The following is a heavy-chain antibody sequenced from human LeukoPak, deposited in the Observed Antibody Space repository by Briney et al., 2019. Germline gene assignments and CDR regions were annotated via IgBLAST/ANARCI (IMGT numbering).Heavy chain of an antibody. CDR2: INHSGST. V-gene: IGHV4-34*01. CDR3: ARSQYFDWSTPDAFDI. CDR1: GGSFSGYY. Sequence: TPSETLSLTCAVYGGSFSGYYWSWIRQPPGKVLEWIGEINHSGSTNYNPSLKSRVTISVDTSKNQFSLKLSSVTAADTAVYYCARSQYFDWSTPDAFDIWGQGTMVTVSS. D-gene: IGHD3-9*01. J-gene: IGHJ3*02.